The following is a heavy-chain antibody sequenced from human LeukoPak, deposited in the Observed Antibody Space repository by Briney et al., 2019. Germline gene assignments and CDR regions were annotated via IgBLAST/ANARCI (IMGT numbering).Heavy chain of an antibody. Sequence: PSETLSLTCAVYGGSFSGYYWSWIRQPPGKGLEWIGEINHSGSTNYNPSLKSRVTISVDTSKNQFSLKLSSETAADTAVYYCASLSSSYRSNFDYWGQGTLVTVSS. CDR1: GGSFSGYY. CDR2: INHSGST. D-gene: IGHD6-13*01. J-gene: IGHJ4*02. V-gene: IGHV4-34*01. CDR3: ASLSSSYRSNFDY.